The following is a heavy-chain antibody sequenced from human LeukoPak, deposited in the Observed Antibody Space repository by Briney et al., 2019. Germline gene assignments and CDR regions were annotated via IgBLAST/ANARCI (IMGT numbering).Heavy chain of an antibody. D-gene: IGHD6-19*01. CDR1: GFSFSDYN. Sequence: PGRSLRLSCAASGFSFSDYNIHWVRQAPGKGLEWMAVISYNGINEYYADSVKGRFTISRDNSKSTLLLQMNSLRAEDTAVYYCAKVRWDNSGWYYLDSWGQGTLVTVSS. V-gene: IGHV3-30*18. CDR3: AKVRWDNSGWYYLDS. J-gene: IGHJ4*02. CDR2: ISYNGINE.